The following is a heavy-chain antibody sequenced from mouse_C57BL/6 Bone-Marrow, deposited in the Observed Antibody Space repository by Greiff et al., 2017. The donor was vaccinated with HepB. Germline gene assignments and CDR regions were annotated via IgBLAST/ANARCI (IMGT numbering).Heavy chain of an antibody. CDR2: IYPGSGNT. D-gene: IGHD1-1*01. V-gene: IGHV1-76*01. Sequence: VKLVESGAELVRPGASVKLSCKASGYTFTDYYINWVKQRPGQGLEWIARIYPGSGNTYYNEKFKGKATLTAEKSSSTAYMQLSSLTSEDSAVYFCALYYYGSSSYAMDYWGQGTSVTVSS. J-gene: IGHJ4*01. CDR1: GYTFTDYY. CDR3: ALYYYGSSSYAMDY.